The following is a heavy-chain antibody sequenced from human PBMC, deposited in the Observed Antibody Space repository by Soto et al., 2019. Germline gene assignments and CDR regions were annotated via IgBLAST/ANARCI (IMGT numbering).Heavy chain of an antibody. V-gene: IGHV3-33*01. CDR3: ARVSGYGYNWFDP. J-gene: IGHJ5*02. CDR1: GFTFSSYG. Sequence: GGSLRLSCAASGFTFSSYGMHWVRQAPGKGLEWVAVIWYDGSNKYYADSVKGRFTISRDNSKNTLYLQMNSLRAEDTAAYYCARVSGYGYNWFDPWGQGTLVTVSS. D-gene: IGHD5-12*01. CDR2: IWYDGSNK.